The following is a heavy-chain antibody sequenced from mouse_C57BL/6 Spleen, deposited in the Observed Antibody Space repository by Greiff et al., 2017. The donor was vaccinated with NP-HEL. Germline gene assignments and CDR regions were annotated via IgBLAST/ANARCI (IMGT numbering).Heavy chain of an antibody. CDR3: GRAYGNYEDAMDY. Sequence: QVQLQQPGAELVKPGASVKMSCKASGYTFTSYWITWVQQRPGQGLEWIGDIYPGSGSTNYNEKFKSKATLTVDTSSRTAYMQLSSLTSEDSAVYDGGRAYGNYEDAMDYWGQGTSVTVSS. CDR2: IYPGSGST. J-gene: IGHJ4*01. CDR1: GYTFTSYW. D-gene: IGHD2-1*01. V-gene: IGHV1-55*01.